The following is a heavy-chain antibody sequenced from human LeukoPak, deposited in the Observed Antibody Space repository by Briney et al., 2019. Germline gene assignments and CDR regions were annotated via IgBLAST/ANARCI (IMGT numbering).Heavy chain of an antibody. D-gene: IGHD3-3*01. CDR1: GFTFSNFG. CDR3: AREAITIFGVVRTQTTYGPHRFDP. CDR2: ISGSGGST. Sequence: GSLRLSCAASGFTFSNFGMSWVRQAPGKGLEWVSIISGSGGSTYYADSVKGRFTISRDNSKNTLYLQMNSLRADDTAVYYCAREAITIFGVVRTQTTYGPHRFDPWGQGTLVTVSS. J-gene: IGHJ5*02. V-gene: IGHV3-23*01.